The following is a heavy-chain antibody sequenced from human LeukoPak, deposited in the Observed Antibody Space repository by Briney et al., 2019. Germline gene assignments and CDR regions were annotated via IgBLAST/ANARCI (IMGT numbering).Heavy chain of an antibody. Sequence: GGSLRLSCAASGFTFSSYWMHWVRQAPGKGLVWVPRINSDGSSTNYADSVKGRFTISRDNAKNTLYLQMNSLRAEDTAVYYCARDAAAGLYYYYGMDVWGQGTTVTVSS. CDR2: INSDGSST. J-gene: IGHJ6*02. V-gene: IGHV3-74*01. CDR3: ARDAAAGLYYYYGMDV. CDR1: GFTFSSYW. D-gene: IGHD6-13*01.